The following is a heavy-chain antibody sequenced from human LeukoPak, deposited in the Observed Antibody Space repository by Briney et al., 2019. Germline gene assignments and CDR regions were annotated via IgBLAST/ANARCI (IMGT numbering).Heavy chain of an antibody. J-gene: IGHJ4*02. CDR1: GFTFTSYS. Sequence: GGSLRLSCAASGFTFTSYSMNWVRQAPGKGLEWVSTISGGGGSTYYADSVKGRFTISRDNSKNTPYLQVNSLRAEDTAVYYCAKGGKWDVTPFDYWGQGTLVTVSS. CDR3: AKGGKWDVTPFDY. CDR2: ISGGGGST. V-gene: IGHV3-23*01. D-gene: IGHD1-26*01.